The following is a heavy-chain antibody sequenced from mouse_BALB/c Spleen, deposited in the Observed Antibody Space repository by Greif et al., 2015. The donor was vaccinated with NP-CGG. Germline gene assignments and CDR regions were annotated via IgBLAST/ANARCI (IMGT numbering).Heavy chain of an antibody. Sequence: VQLQQSGDELVKPGASVKLSCKASGYTFTSYYMYWVKQRPGQGLEWIGGINPSNGGTNFNEKFKSKATLTVDKSSSTAYMQLSSLTSEDSAVYYCTRYGGLDHFYAMDYWGQGTSVTVSS. CDR3: TRYGGLDHFYAMDY. J-gene: IGHJ4*01. CDR1: GYTFTSYY. D-gene: IGHD1-1*02. V-gene: IGHV1S81*02. CDR2: INPSNGGT.